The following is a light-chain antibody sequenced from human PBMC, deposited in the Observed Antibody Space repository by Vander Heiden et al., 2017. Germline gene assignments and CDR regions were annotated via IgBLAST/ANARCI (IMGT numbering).Light chain of an antibody. CDR2: DAS. J-gene: IGKJ3*01. CDR3: QQRSNWPPVT. CDR1: QSVSSY. V-gene: IGKV3-11*01. Sequence: EIVLTQSPATLSLSPGERATLSCRASQSVSSYLAWYQQKPGQAPRLLIYDASNRATGIPARFSGSGPGTDFTLTISSLEPEDFAVYYCQQRSNWPPVTFGPGTKVDIK.